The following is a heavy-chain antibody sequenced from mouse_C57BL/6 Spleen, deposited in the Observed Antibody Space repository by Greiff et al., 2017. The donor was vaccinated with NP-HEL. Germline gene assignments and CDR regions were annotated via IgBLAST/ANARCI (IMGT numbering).Heavy chain of an antibody. CDR3: ASGNYGYAMDY. D-gene: IGHD2-1*01. CDR1: GFNIKDYY. J-gene: IGHJ4*01. V-gene: IGHV14-1*01. CDR2: IDPEDGDT. Sequence: VQLQQSGAELVRPGASVKLSCTASGFNIKDYYMHWVKQRPEQGLEWIGRIDPEDGDTEYDPKFQGKATMTADTSSNTAYLQLSSLTSEDTAVYYCASGNYGYAMDYWGQGTSVTVSS.